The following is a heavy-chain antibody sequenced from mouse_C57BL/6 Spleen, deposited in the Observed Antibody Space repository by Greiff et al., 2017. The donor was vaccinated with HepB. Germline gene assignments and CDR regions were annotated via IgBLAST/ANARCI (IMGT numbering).Heavy chain of an antibody. D-gene: IGHD4-1*01. V-gene: IGHV1-53*01. CDR3: ARSPLTGAYYFDY. CDR1: GYAFSSYW. CDR2: INPSNGGT. Sequence: VQLQQSGAELVKPGASVKISCKASGYAFSSYWMNWVKQRPGQGLEWIGNINPSNGGTNYNEKFKSKATLTVDKSSSTAYMQLSSLTSEDSAVYYCARSPLTGAYYFDYWGQGTTLTVSS. J-gene: IGHJ2*01.